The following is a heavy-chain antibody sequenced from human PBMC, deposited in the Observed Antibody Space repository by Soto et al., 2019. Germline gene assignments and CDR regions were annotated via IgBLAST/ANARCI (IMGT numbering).Heavy chain of an antibody. Sequence: QVQLQESGPGLVKPSGTLSLTCAVSGGSISSSSWWTWVRQSPGKGREWIGEIFESGATNYTPSLKSRLTMSVDKSKNQFSLNLSSLTAADTAVYFCTTSHAGELNNWGQGTLVTVSS. J-gene: IGHJ4*02. D-gene: IGHD1-7*01. CDR2: IFESGAT. V-gene: IGHV4-4*02. CDR1: GGSISSSSW. CDR3: TTSHAGELNN.